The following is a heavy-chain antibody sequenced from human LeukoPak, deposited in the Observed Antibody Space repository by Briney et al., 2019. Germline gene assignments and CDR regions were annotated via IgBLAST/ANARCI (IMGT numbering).Heavy chain of an antibody. J-gene: IGHJ3*02. D-gene: IGHD2-2*01. Sequence: GGSLRLSCAASGFTFSRHWMSWFRQAPGKGPEWVASIKQGGGDNHYVESVKGRFTISRDNAKNSLYLQMNSLRAGDTAVYYCARLSDTEGSSTSYRASDIWGQGTMVTASS. CDR2: IKQGGGDN. V-gene: IGHV3-7*01. CDR3: ARLSDTEGSSTSYRASDI. CDR1: GFTFSRHW.